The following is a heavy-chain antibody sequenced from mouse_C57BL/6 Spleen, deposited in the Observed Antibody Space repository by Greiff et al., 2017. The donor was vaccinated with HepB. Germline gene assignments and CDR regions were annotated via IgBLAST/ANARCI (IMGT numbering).Heavy chain of an antibody. CDR2: ISSGSSTI. CDR1: GFTFSDYG. J-gene: IGHJ2*01. CDR3: ARGPGYYYCSLDY. V-gene: IGHV5-17*01. Sequence: DVQLVESGGGLVKPGGSLKLSCAASGFTFSDYGMHWVRQAPEKGLEWVAYISSGSSTIYYADTVKGRFTISRDNAKNTLFLQMTSLRSEDTAMYYCARGPGYYYCSLDYWGQGTTLTVSS. D-gene: IGHD1-1*01.